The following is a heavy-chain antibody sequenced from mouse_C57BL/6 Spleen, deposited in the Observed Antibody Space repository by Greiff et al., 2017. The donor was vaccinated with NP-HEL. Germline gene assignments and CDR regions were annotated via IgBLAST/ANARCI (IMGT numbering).Heavy chain of an antibody. CDR1: GFTFSDAW. J-gene: IGHJ4*01. CDR2: IRNKANNHAT. Sequence: EVKLVESGGGLVQPGGSMKLSCAASGFTFSDAWMDWVRQSPEKGLEWVAEIRNKANNHATYYAESVKGRFTISRDDSKSSVYLQMHSLRAENTGIYYCTGRSLYYGSSEDYYARDYWGQGTSVTVSS. V-gene: IGHV6-6*01. CDR3: TGRSLYYGSSEDYYARDY. D-gene: IGHD1-1*01.